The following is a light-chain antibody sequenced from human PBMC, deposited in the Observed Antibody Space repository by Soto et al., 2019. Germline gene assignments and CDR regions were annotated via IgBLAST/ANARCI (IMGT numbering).Light chain of an antibody. V-gene: IGLV2-14*01. CDR1: SSDFGGYNY. CDR3: TSYTNRRIYV. Sequence: QSALTQPRSVSGSPGQSVTISCTGTSSDFGGYNYVSWYQHHPGKAPKLMIYDVSNRPSGVSTRFSGSKSGNTASLTISGLQAEDEGDYYCTSYTNRRIYVLGSGTKVT. CDR2: DVS. J-gene: IGLJ1*01.